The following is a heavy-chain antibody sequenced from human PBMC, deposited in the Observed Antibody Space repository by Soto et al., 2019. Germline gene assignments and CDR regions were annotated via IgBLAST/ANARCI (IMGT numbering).Heavy chain of an antibody. CDR1: GYTFTNYA. J-gene: IGHJ6*02. CDR3: ARSPMVIGYGMDV. CDR2: INTGNGKT. V-gene: IGHV1-3*04. Sequence: QVQLVQSGAEEKKPGASVKVSCKASGYTFTNYAIHWVRQAPGQRLEWMGRINTGNGKTTYSQKFQGRVTITRDTSATTAYMELGSLISEDTALYYCARSPMVIGYGMDVWGQGTTVTVSS. D-gene: IGHD3-22*01.